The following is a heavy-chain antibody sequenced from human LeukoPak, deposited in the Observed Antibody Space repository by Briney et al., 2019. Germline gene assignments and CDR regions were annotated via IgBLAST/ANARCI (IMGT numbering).Heavy chain of an antibody. D-gene: IGHD5-18*01. CDR3: ATGGYSYGRYYYYYGMDV. V-gene: IGHV4-59*01. CDR2: IYYSGST. CDR1: GGSISSYY. J-gene: IGHJ6*04. Sequence: SETLSLTCTVSGGSISSYYWSWTRQPPGKGLEWIGYIYYSGSTNYNPSLKSRVTVSVDTPKNQFSLKLSSVTAADTAVYCCATGGYSYGRYYYYYGMDVWGKGTTVTVSS.